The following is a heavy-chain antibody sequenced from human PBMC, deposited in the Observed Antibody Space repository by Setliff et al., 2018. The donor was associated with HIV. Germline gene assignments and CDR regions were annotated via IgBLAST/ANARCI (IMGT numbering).Heavy chain of an antibody. J-gene: IGHJ4*02. CDR2: IYTSGRN. Sequence: SETLSLTWTVSGGSISSGGYFWSWSRQPVGKGLEWIGHIYTSGRNNYNPSLKSRVTISVDTSKNQFSLKLTSVTAPDTAVYSCARVRYSSSWYLDYWGQGTLVTVSS. D-gene: IGHD6-13*01. V-gene: IGHV4-61*09. CDR1: GGSISSGGYF. CDR3: ARVRYSSSWYLDY.